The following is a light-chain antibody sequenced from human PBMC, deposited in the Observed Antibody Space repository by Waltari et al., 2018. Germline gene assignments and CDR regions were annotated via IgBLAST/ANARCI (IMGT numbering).Light chain of an antibody. CDR2: AAS. Sequence: DIQVTQSPSSLSASVGDRVTIPCRTSQSISTSLNWYQQKPGKPPKLLIFAASALQSGVSSRFSGSGSQTDFTLTIRNLQPEDFATYYCQQSYRAPQTFGGGTKV. CDR3: QQSYRAPQT. J-gene: IGKJ4*01. CDR1: QSISTS. V-gene: IGKV1-39*01.